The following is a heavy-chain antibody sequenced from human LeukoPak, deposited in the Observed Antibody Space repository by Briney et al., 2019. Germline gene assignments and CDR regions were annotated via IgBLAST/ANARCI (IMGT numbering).Heavy chain of an antibody. V-gene: IGHV4-34*01. CDR2: INHSGST. Sequence: PSETLSLTCAVDGGSFSGYYWSWIRQPPGKGLEWIGAINHSGSTNYNPSLKSRVTISVDTSKNQFSLKLSSVTAADTAVYYCARGRRRDGYPPRSARFGAFDIWGQGTMVSVSS. CDR1: GGSFSGYY. D-gene: IGHD5-24*01. CDR3: ARGRRRDGYPPRSARFGAFDI. J-gene: IGHJ3*02.